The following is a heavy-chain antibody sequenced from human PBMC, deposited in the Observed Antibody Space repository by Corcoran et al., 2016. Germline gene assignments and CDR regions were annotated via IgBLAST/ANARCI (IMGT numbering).Heavy chain of an antibody. CDR1: GFTFSNAW. V-gene: IGHV3-15*07. J-gene: IGHJ6*02. CDR3: PTSMVSYYYGMDV. Sequence: EVQLVESGGGLVKPGGSLRLSCAASGFTFSNAWMNWVRQAPGKGLEWVGRIKSKTDGGKTDYAAPVKGRFTISRDDSKNTLYLQMNSLKTEDTAVYYCPTSMVSYYYGMDVWGQGTTVTVSS. CDR2: IKSKTDGGKT. D-gene: IGHD3-10*01.